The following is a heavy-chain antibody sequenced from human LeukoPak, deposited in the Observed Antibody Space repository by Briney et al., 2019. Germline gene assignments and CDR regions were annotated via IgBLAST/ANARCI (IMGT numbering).Heavy chain of an antibody. CDR3: ARGSLYYDFWSGYSLYYYYYYMDV. D-gene: IGHD3-3*01. J-gene: IGHJ6*03. V-gene: IGHV1-8*01. CDR2: MNPNSGNT. CDR1: GYTFASYD. Sequence: ASVKVSCKASGYTFASYDINWVRQATGQGLEWMGWMNPNSGNTGYAQKFQGRVTMTRNTSISTAYMELSSLRSEDTAVYYCARGSLYYDFWSGYSLYYYYYYMDVWGKGTTVTVSS.